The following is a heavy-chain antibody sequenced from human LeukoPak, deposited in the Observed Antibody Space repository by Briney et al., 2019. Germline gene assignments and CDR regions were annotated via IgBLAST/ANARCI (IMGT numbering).Heavy chain of an antibody. J-gene: IGHJ5*02. CDR1: GGTFSSYA. V-gene: IGHV1-69*05. D-gene: IGHD6-13*01. CDR2: IIPIFGTA. CDR3: ARADSRTSWQFDP. Sequence: ASVKVSCKASGGTFSSYAISWVRQAPGQGLEWMGGIIPIFGTANYAQKFQGRVTITTDESTSTAYMELSSLRSEDTAVYYCARADSRTSWQFDPRGQGTLVTVSS.